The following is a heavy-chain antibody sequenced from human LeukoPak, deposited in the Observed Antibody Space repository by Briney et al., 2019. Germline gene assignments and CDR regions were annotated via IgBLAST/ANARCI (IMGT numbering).Heavy chain of an antibody. Sequence: KPSETLSLTCAVYGGSFSGYYWSWIRQPPGKGLEWIGEINHSGSTNYNPSLKSRVTISVDRSKNQFSLKLSSVTAADTAVYYCARVLGPDAFDIWGQGTMVTVSS. V-gene: IGHV4-34*01. CDR3: ARVLGPDAFDI. J-gene: IGHJ3*02. CDR1: GGSFSGYY. CDR2: INHSGST.